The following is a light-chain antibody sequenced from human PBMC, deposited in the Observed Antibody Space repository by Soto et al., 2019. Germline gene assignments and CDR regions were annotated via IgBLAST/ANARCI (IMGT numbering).Light chain of an antibody. CDR3: MQGTHWPAYT. CDR1: QSLVHSDGNTY. CDR2: KVS. V-gene: IGKV2-30*02. J-gene: IGKJ2*01. Sequence: DVVMTQSPLSLPVTLGQPASISCRSSQSLVHSDGNTYLNWFQQRPGQSPRRLIYKVSNRDSGGTDRFSGSGSGTNFTLKISRVEAEDVGVYYCMQGTHWPAYTFGQGTKLEIK.